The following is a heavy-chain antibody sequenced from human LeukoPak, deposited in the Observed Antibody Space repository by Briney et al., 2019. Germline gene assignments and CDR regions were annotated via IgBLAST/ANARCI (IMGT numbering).Heavy chain of an antibody. D-gene: IGHD3-9*01. Sequence: ASVKVSCKASGYTFTSYYMHWVRQAPGQGLEWMGVINPSGGSTSYAQKFQDRVTMTRDTSTSTVYMELSSLRSEDTAVYYCARDLDILTGYYKPNNWFDPWGQGTLVTVSS. CDR3: ARDLDILTGYYKPNNWFDP. V-gene: IGHV1-46*01. CDR1: GYTFTSYY. J-gene: IGHJ5*02. CDR2: INPSGGST.